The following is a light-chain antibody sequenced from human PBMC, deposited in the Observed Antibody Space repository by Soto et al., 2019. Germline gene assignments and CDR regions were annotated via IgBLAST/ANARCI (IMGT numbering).Light chain of an antibody. CDR2: GAS. CDR1: QSLSSN. V-gene: IGKV3-15*01. J-gene: IGKJ2*01. CDR3: QQYSKWPYA. Sequence: EIVMTQSPATLSVSPGQRATLSCRASQSLSSNLAWYQKKPGQAPRLLIYGASTRSTGIPARLSGSGSETEFTLIISSVQSEDLAVYYCQQYSKWPYAFGQGTKLE.